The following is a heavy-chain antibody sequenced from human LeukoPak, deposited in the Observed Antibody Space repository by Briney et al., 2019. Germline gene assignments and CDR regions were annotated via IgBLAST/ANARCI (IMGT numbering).Heavy chain of an antibody. V-gene: IGHV1-69*05. CDR2: IIPIFGTA. D-gene: IGHD2-21*01. Sequence: GASVKVSCKASGGTFSSYAISWVRQAPGQGLEWMGGIIPIFGTANYAQKFQGRVTITTDESTSTAYMELSSLRSEDTAVYYCARGIKIPIYYYYYMDVWGKGTTVTVSS. J-gene: IGHJ6*03. CDR1: GGTFSSYA. CDR3: ARGIKIPIYYYYYMDV.